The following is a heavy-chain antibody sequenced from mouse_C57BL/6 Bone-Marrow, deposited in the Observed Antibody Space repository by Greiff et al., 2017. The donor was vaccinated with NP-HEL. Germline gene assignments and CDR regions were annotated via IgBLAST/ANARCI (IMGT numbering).Heavy chain of an antibody. CDR2: IYPGDGDT. CDR1: GYAFSSYW. CDR3: ARPITTVVPWYFDV. Sequence: QVHVKQSGAELVKPGASVKISCKASGYAFSSYWMNWVKQRPGKGLEWIGQIYPGDGDTNYNGKFKGKATLTADKSSSTAYMQLSSLTSEDSAVYFCARPITTVVPWYFDVWGTGTTVTVSS. J-gene: IGHJ1*03. V-gene: IGHV1-80*01. D-gene: IGHD1-1*01.